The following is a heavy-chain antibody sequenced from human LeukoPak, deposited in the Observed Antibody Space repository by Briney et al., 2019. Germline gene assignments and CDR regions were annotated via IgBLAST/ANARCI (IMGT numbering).Heavy chain of an antibody. CDR1: GYNFPTYW. CDR2: IYPGDSDT. Sequence: GESLKISCKGSGYNFPTYWIGWVRQMPGKGLEWMGFIYPGDSDTKYSPSFQGQVTISADKSISTAYLQWSSLKASDTAMYYCARRGDAFDIWGQGTMVTVSS. V-gene: IGHV5-51*01. CDR3: ARRGDAFDI. J-gene: IGHJ3*02.